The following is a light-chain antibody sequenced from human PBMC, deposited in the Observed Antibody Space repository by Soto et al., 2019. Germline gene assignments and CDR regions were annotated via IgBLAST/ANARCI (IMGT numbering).Light chain of an antibody. CDR3: LLSYGGVGV. CDR2: DTS. Sequence: QAVVTQEPSLTVSPGGTVTLTCDSSTGPVTTEHYPYWFQQKPGQAPRTQIFDTSNKHSWTPARFSGSLLGGKAALTLSGAQPEDGAEYYCLLSYGGVGVFGGGTKLTVL. V-gene: IGLV7-46*01. J-gene: IGLJ2*01. CDR1: TGPVTTEHY.